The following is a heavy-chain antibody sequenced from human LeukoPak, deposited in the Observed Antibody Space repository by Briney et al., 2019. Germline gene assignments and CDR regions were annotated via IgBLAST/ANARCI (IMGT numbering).Heavy chain of an antibody. CDR2: IYYSGST. CDR3: ARGYTA. CDR1: GGSISSYY. D-gene: IGHD2-2*02. J-gene: IGHJ5*02. Sequence: SETLSLTCTVSGGSISSYYWSWIRQPPGKGLEWIGYIYYSGSTNYNPSLKSRVTISVDTSKNQFSLKLSSVTAADTAVYYCARGYTAWGQGTLVTVSS. V-gene: IGHV4-59*01.